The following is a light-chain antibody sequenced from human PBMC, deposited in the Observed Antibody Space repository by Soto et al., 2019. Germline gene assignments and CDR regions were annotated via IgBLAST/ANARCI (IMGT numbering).Light chain of an antibody. CDR1: QGVISGI. V-gene: IGKV3-20*01. CDR2: GAS. J-gene: IGKJ1*01. Sequence: EIVLTQSPGTMYWSPGQRATLSGRASQGVISGILAGYWQKPVQAPGLRIYGASIRATGIPDRLSGSASGTDFTLTISRLKREDVAVYDWQQYGGSPPWPFAEGPKVGI. CDR3: QQYGGSPPWP.